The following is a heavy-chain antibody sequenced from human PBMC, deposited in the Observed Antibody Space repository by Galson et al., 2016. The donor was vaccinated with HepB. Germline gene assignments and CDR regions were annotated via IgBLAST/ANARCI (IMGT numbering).Heavy chain of an antibody. Sequence: SLRLSCAASGFIFSSYGMHWVRQAPGKGLEWVSYISSGSSTIYYADSVKGRFTISRDNAKNSLYLQMNSLRDEDTAVYYCARGWYSNSSPCFDYWGQGTLVTVSS. D-gene: IGHD6-6*01. V-gene: IGHV3-48*02. CDR2: ISSGSSTI. CDR3: ARGWYSNSSPCFDY. CDR1: GFIFSSYG. J-gene: IGHJ4*02.